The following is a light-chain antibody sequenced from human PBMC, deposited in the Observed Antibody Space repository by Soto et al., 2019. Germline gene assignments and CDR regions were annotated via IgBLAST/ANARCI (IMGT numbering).Light chain of an antibody. Sequence: EIVLTQSPATPSLSPGDRATLSCRASQSVSSSYLAWYQQKPGQAPRLLIYGASNRATGIPDRFSGSGSGTDFTLTISRMEPEDFAVDDCQQYGSSGTFGQGTKVDIK. CDR3: QQYGSSGT. J-gene: IGKJ1*01. V-gene: IGKV3-20*01. CDR1: QSVSSSY. CDR2: GAS.